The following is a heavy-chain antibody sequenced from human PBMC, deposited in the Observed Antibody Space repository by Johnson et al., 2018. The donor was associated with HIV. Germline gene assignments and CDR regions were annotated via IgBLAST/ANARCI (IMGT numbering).Heavy chain of an antibody. CDR3: TTARNRLWSSSGWAGFWAFDI. Sequence: VQLVESGGGLVKPGGSLRLSCAVSGFTFNNAWVSWVRQAPGKGLEWVGRIKSKTDGGTTDYAAPVKGRFTFSRDDSKNTLYLQMNSLKTEDTAVYYCTTARNRLWSSSGWAGFWAFDIWGQGTMVTVSS. CDR1: GFTFNNAW. V-gene: IGHV3-15*01. CDR2: IKSKTDGGTT. D-gene: IGHD6-19*01. J-gene: IGHJ3*02.